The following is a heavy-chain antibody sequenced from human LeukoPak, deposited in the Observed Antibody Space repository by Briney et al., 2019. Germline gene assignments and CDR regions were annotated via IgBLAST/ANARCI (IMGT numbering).Heavy chain of an antibody. CDR1: GYNFATYW. Sequence: GESLKISCRGSGYNFATYWIVWVRQMPGKGLEWVGIIYPGDSDTRYSPSFQGQVTISADKSISIAYLQWSSLKASDTAMYYCARQGYYGSGSYRPFDYWGQGTLVTVSS. CDR2: IYPGDSDT. D-gene: IGHD3-10*01. V-gene: IGHV5-51*01. CDR3: ARQGYYGSGSYRPFDY. J-gene: IGHJ4*02.